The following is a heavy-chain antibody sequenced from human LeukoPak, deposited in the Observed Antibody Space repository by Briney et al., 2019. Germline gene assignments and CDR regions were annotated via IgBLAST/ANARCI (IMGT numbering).Heavy chain of an antibody. CDR3: AREPLRRDYDFWSGYYTTELDY. V-gene: IGHV4-61*02. Sequence: PSETLSLTCTVSGGSISSGSYYWSWIRQPAGKGLEWIGRIYTSGSANYNPSLKSRVTISVDTSKNQFSLKLSSVTAADTAVYYCAREPLRRDYDFWSGYYTTELDYWGQGTLVTVSS. D-gene: IGHD3-3*01. CDR2: IYTSGSA. J-gene: IGHJ4*02. CDR1: GGSISSGSYY.